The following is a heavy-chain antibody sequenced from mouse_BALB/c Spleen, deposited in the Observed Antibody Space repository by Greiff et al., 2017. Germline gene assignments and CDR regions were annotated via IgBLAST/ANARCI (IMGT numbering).Heavy chain of an antibody. V-gene: IGHV5-4*02. CDR3: ARAGYMITTTYYFDY. Sequence: EVKLMESGGGLVKPGGSLKLSCAASGFTFSDYYMYWVRQTPEKRLEWVATISDGGSYTYYPDSVKGRFTISRDNAKNNLYLQMSSLKSEDTAMYYCARAGYMITTTYYFDYWGQGTTLTVSS. D-gene: IGHD1-1*01. J-gene: IGHJ2*01. CDR2: ISDGGSYT. CDR1: GFTFSDYY.